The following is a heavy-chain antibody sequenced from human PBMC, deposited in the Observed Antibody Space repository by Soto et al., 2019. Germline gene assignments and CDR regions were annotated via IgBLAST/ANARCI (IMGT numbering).Heavy chain of an antibody. J-gene: IGHJ5*02. V-gene: IGHV1-2*02. D-gene: IGHD2-2*01. CDR3: ARDGGDCSSTSCPMHGFDP. CDR1: GYTFTGYY. Sequence: VASVKVSGKASGYTFTGYYMHWVRQAPGQGLEWRGGNKPNRGCTSYAQKFQGRVTMTRDTSISTAYMELSRLRSDDTAVYYCARDGGDCSSTSCPMHGFDPWGQGTLVTVSS. CDR2: NKPNRGCT.